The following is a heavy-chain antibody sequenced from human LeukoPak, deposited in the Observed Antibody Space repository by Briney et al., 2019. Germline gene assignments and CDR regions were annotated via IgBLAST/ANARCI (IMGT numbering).Heavy chain of an antibody. CDR1: TFAFSSYA. CDR2: ITGSGAGT. D-gene: IGHD4-17*01. CDR3: TKDPNGDYVGAFDF. V-gene: IGHV3-23*01. Sequence: GGSPRLSCAASTFAFSSYAMTWVRQAPGKGLEWVSSITGSGAGTSYADSVKGRFTVSRDNSKNTLYLQMNSLRAEDTAVYYCTKDPNGDYVGAFDFWDQGTLVIVSS. J-gene: IGHJ3*01.